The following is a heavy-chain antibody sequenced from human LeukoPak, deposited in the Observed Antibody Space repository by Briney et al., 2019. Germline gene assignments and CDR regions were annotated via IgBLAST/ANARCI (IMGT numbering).Heavy chain of an antibody. Sequence: GGSLRLSCAASGFTFSSYSMNWVRQAPGKGLEWVSYISSSSSTIYYADSVKGRFTISRDDSKNTLYLQMNSLRAEDTAVYYCAKDHHYHGSGPGDWFDPWGQGTLVTVSS. J-gene: IGHJ5*02. CDR3: AKDHHYHGSGPGDWFDP. V-gene: IGHV3-48*01. D-gene: IGHD3-10*01. CDR2: ISSSSSTI. CDR1: GFTFSSYS.